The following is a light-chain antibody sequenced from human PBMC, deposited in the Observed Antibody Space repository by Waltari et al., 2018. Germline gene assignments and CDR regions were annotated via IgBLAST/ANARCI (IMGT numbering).Light chain of an antibody. CDR3: QLWESGSDRVV. V-gene: IGLV3-21*01. CDR1: SIGRRS. Sequence: SYVLTQPPSVSVAPGKAARITCGGNSIGRRSVHWYQQKPGQAPVLVIYYDSDRPSGIPERISGSKSGNTATLTISRVEAGDEAAYYCQLWESGSDRVVFGGGTKLIVL. J-gene: IGLJ2*01. CDR2: YDS.